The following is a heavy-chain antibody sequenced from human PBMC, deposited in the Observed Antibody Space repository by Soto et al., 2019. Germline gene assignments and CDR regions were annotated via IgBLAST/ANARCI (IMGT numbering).Heavy chain of an antibody. J-gene: IGHJ3*02. Sequence: GESLKISCKGPGYGFSIHLVAWLRQMPGKGLEWVGSIYPGNSNTMYSPSFQGQVNISADTALSTTYLQSDTLKPSDTAIYFCASDSQCDGGNCPMGGFDMWGQGTMVTVSS. CDR2: IYPGNSNT. CDR3: ASDSQCDGGNCPMGGFDM. D-gene: IGHD2-15*01. CDR1: GYGFSIHL. V-gene: IGHV5-51*01.